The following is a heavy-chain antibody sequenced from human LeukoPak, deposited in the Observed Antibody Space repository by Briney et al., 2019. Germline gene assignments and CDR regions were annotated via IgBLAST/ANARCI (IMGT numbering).Heavy chain of an antibody. CDR3: ARGPSGDYDY. Sequence: SETLSLTCAVYGGSFSGYYWSWIRQPPGKGLEWIGEINHSGSTNYNPSLKSRVTISVDTSKNQFSLKLSSVTAADTAVYYCARGPSGDYDYWGQGTLVTVFS. CDR1: GGSFSGYY. D-gene: IGHD4-17*01. V-gene: IGHV4-34*01. J-gene: IGHJ4*02. CDR2: INHSGST.